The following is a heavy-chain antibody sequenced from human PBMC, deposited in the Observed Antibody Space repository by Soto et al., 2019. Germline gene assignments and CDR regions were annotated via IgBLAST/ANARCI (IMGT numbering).Heavy chain of an antibody. CDR2: INPPSGDR. J-gene: IGHJ6*02. CDR1: GYTFTGYY. CDR3: ASDVVVGPAAIGRYYYSGMDV. D-gene: IGHD2-2*01. V-gene: IGHV1-2*02. Sequence: ASVKVSCKASGYTFTGYYSPWVRNVPAQGLEWMAWINPPSGDRCYAQRFQCRVTVTRDKSITSAYMELCRLRSDDTAVYYCASDVVVGPAAIGRYYYSGMDVWG.